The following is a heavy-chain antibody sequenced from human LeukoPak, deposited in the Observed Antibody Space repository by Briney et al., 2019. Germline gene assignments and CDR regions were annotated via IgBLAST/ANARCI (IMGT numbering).Heavy chain of an antibody. CDR3: AKDLSSAITSALVLDV. J-gene: IGHJ6*02. D-gene: IGHD3-22*01. Sequence: PGGSLRLSCAASGFTFDDYAMHWVRQAPGKGLEWVAGITWSRDNIGYGDSVKGRFTISRDNVKNVLYLQMNSLRPEDTALYYCAKDLSSAITSALVLDVWGQGTTV. CDR1: GFTFDDYA. V-gene: IGHV3-9*01. CDR2: ITWSRDNI.